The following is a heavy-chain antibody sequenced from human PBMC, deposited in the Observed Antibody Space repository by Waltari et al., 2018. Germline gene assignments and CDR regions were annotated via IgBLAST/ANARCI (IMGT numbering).Heavy chain of an antibody. CDR1: GSTFNDYY. CDR2: INPNSGGT. D-gene: IGHD4-4*01. V-gene: IGHV1-2*04. Sequence: VQLVQSGAEVKKPGASVKVACKASGSTFNDYYIHWVRQAPGQGLEWMGWINPNSGGTKYAQKFQGWVTMTRDTSINTAYLEVSGRGSDDTAVYYCARQATDYSSYWFHPWGQGTLVTVSS. J-gene: IGHJ5*02. CDR3: ARQATDYSSYWFHP.